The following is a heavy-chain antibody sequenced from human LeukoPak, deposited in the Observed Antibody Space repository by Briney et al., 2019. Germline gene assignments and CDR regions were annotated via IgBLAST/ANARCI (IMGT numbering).Heavy chain of an antibody. Sequence: GGSLRLSCAASGLTISDSWMHWVRQAPGKGLMWVSRLACDESNKIYADSVKGRFTISRDNAKNTLYLQMNSLRVEDTGIYYCARDAGWGRLDSWGQGALVTVSS. CDR2: LACDESNK. V-gene: IGHV3-74*01. D-gene: IGHD3-16*01. CDR3: ARDAGWGRLDS. J-gene: IGHJ4*02. CDR1: GLTISDSW.